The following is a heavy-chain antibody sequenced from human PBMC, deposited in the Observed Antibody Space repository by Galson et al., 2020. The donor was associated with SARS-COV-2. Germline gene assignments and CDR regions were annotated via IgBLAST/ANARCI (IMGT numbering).Heavy chain of an antibody. CDR2: IYYSGST. J-gene: IGHJ4*02. CDR1: GGSISSSSYY. Sequence: SQTLSLTCTVSGGSISSSSYYWGWIRQSPWKGLEWIGSIYYSGSTYYNPSLKSRVTISVDTSKNQFSLKLSSVTAADTAVYYCARLVIGSIVVITPHFDYWGQGTLVTVSS. V-gene: IGHV4-39*01. D-gene: IGHD3-22*01. CDR3: ARLVIGSIVVITPHFDY.